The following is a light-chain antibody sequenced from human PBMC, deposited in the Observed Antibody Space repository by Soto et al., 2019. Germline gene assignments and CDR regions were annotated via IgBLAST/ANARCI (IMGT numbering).Light chain of an antibody. V-gene: IGLV2-14*03. Sequence: QSALTQPASVSGSPGQSITISCTGTSNDIGAYNYVSWYQQYPGKVPTLIIYEVTFRPSGVSNRFSGSKSGNTASLTISGLQTEDEADYYCGSYASATLIFGGETKVTVL. J-gene: IGLJ2*01. CDR3: GSYASATLI. CDR1: SNDIGAYNY. CDR2: EVT.